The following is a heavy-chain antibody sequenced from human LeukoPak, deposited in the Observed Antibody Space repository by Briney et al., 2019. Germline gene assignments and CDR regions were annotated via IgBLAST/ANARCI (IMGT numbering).Heavy chain of an antibody. J-gene: IGHJ6*02. V-gene: IGHV3-74*01. CDR2: INSDGISM. CDR1: GFIFNSYW. D-gene: IGHD6-13*01. CDR3: ARDVPSNRYSSTCLDV. Sequence: GGSLRLSCAASGFIFNSYWMHWVRQAPGKGLVWVSRINSDGISMAYADSVRGRFTISRDNAKNTLYLQMNSLRAEDTAVYYCARDVPSNRYSSTCLDVWGQGTTVTVSS.